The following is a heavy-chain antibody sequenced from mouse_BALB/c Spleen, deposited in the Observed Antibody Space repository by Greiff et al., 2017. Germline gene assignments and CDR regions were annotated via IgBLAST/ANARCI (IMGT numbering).Heavy chain of an antibody. D-gene: IGHD1-1*01. CDR1: GYTFTDYN. J-gene: IGHJ1*01. CDR2: IYPYNGGT. V-gene: IGHV1S29*02. CDR3: ARDYYGSSRYWYFDV. Sequence: EVQGVESGPELVKPGASVKISCKASGYTFTDYNMHWVKQSHGKSLEWIGYIYPYNGGTGYNQKFKSKATLTVDNSSSTAYMELRSLTSEDSAVYYCARDYYGSSRYWYFDVWGAGTTVTVSS.